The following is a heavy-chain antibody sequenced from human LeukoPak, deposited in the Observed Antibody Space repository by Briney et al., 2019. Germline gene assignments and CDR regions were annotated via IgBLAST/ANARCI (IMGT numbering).Heavy chain of an antibody. CDR3: AMSYTVSTNNWFDP. CDR2: IHYSEST. V-gene: IGHV4-39*01. Sequence: WETLSLTCSVAGDFISSKTYYWGWVRRPPGKGLEWLGNIHYSESTYYSPSLQSPATISVDTSKPQLSLELSSLTAADTAVYYCAMSYTVSTNNWFDPWGQGTLVTVSS. D-gene: IGHD4-17*01. CDR1: GDFISSKTYY. J-gene: IGHJ5*02.